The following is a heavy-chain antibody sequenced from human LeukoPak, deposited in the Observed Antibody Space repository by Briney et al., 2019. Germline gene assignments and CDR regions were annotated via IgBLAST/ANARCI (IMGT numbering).Heavy chain of an antibody. D-gene: IGHD3-9*01. CDR2: INHSGST. CDR3: ARGGLLRYFGGDV. J-gene: IGHJ6*02. Sequence: SETLSPTCAVYGGSFSGYYWSWIRQPPGKGLEWIGEINHSGSTNYNPSLKSRVTISVDTSKNQFSLKLSSVTAADTAVYYCARGGLLRYFGGDVWGQGTTVTVSS. V-gene: IGHV4-34*01. CDR1: GGSFSGYY.